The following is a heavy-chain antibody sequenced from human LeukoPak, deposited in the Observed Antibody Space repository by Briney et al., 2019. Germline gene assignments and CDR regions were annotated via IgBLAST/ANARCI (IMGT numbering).Heavy chain of an antibody. CDR3: ARDWIVVVPVGAFDI. J-gene: IGHJ3*02. V-gene: IGHV4-34*01. Sequence: SETLSLTCAVYGGSFSGYYWSWIRQPPGKGLEWIGEINHSGSTNYNPSLKSRVTISVDTSKNQFSLKLSSVTAADTAVYYCARDWIVVVPVGAFDIWGQGTMVTVSS. D-gene: IGHD3-22*01. CDR2: INHSGST. CDR1: GGSFSGYY.